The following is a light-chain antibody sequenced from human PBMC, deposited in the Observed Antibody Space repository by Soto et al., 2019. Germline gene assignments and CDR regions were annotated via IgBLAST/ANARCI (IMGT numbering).Light chain of an antibody. CDR2: GAS. CDR1: QSVSSSY. V-gene: IGKV3-20*01. Sequence: EIVLTQSPGTLSLSPGERATLSCRASQSVSSSYLAWYQQKPGQAPRLLIYGASSRATGIPDRFSGSGSGTDFTLTISRLEPEDFATYYCQQYDSYPYTFGQGTRREIK. CDR3: QQYDSYPYT. J-gene: IGKJ5*01.